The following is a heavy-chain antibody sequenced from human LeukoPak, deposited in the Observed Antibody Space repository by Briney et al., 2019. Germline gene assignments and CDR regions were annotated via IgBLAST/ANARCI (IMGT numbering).Heavy chain of an antibody. Sequence: ASVKVSCKASGYTFTGYYMHWVRQAPGQGLEWMGWINPNSGGTNYAQKFRGRVTMTTDTSTSTAYMELRSLRSDDTAVYYCARGGYDILTGYYLYWGQGTLVTVSS. CDR2: INPNSGGT. V-gene: IGHV1-2*02. CDR3: ARGGYDILTGYYLY. CDR1: GYTFTGYY. J-gene: IGHJ4*02. D-gene: IGHD3-9*01.